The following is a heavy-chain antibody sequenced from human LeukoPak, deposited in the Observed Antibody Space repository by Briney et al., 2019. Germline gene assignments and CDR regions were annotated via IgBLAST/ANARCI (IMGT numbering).Heavy chain of an antibody. Sequence: GGSLRLSCAASGFTFSSCAMSWVRQAPGKGLEWVSAISGSGGSTYYADSVKGRFTISRDNSKNTLYLQMNSLRAEDTAVYYCAKDGLRVAATLYYFDYWGQGTLVTVSS. V-gene: IGHV3-23*01. J-gene: IGHJ4*02. CDR3: AKDGLRVAATLYYFDY. CDR2: ISGSGGST. D-gene: IGHD2-15*01. CDR1: GFTFSSCA.